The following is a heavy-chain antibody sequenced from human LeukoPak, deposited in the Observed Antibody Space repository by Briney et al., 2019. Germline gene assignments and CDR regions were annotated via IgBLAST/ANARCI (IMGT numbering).Heavy chain of an antibody. Sequence: ASVKVACKASGFPFNGYYMHWVRQAPGQGIEWMGWINPNSGDANYAQKFQGRVTMTRDTSISTAYMELRRLRSVDTAVYHCAREGDSSADAFDIWGQGTMVTVSS. CDR3: AREGDSSADAFDI. D-gene: IGHD3-22*01. CDR2: INPNSGDA. CDR1: GFPFNGYY. V-gene: IGHV1-2*02. J-gene: IGHJ3*02.